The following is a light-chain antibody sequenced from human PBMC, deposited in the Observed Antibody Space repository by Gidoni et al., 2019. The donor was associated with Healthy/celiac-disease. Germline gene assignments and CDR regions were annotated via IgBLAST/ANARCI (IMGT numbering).Light chain of an antibody. J-gene: IGKJ4*01. Sequence: DIQMPQSPSSLSASVGDRVTITCRASQSISSYLNWYQQKPGKAPKLLIYAASSLQSGVPSRFSGSGSGTDFTLTISSLQPEDFATYYCQQSYSTLTFGGXTKVEIK. CDR2: AAS. CDR1: QSISSY. V-gene: IGKV1-39*01. CDR3: QQSYSTLT.